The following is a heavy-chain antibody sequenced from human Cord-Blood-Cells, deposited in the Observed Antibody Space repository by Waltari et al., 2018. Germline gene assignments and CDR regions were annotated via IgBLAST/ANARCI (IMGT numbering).Heavy chain of an antibody. CDR1: GYSLSTSGMR. J-gene: IGHJ4*02. CDR2: IDWDDDK. D-gene: IGHD6-13*01. Sequence: QVTLKESGPALVKPTQTLTLTCTFSGYSLSTSGMRVRWIRQPPGKAMEWLARIDWDDDKFYSTSLKTRLTISKDPSKNQVVLTMTNMDPVDTATYYCARTNPYSSSWYYFDYWGQGTLVTVSS. CDR3: ARTNPYSSSWYYFDY. V-gene: IGHV2-70*04.